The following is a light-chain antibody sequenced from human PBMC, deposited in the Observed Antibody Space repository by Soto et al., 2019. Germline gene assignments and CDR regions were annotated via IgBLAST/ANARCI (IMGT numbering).Light chain of an antibody. J-gene: IGKJ2*01. V-gene: IGKV3-15*01. CDR1: QSVSSN. Sequence: ETVMTQSPATLSVSPGERATLSCRASQSVSSNLAWYQQKPGQAPRLLMYDTSTRATGISARFSGSGSGTEFTLTISSLQPEDFAVYYCQQYNNWPSPFGQGTKLEIK. CDR3: QQYNNWPSP. CDR2: DTS.